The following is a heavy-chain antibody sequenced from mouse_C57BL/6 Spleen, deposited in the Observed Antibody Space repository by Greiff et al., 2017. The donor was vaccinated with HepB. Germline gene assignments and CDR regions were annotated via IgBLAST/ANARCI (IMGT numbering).Heavy chain of an antibody. CDR2: ISSGGSYT. J-gene: IGHJ4*01. D-gene: IGHD1-1*01. CDR3: ARLGPNYYGSSSYAMDY. CDR1: GFTFSSYG. V-gene: IGHV5-6*01. Sequence: EVQGVESGGDLVKPGGSLKLSCAASGFTFSSYGMSWVRQTPDKRLEWVATISSGGSYTYYPDSVKGRFTISRDNAKNTLYLQMSSLKSEDTAMYYCARLGPNYYGSSSYAMDYWGQGTSVTVSS.